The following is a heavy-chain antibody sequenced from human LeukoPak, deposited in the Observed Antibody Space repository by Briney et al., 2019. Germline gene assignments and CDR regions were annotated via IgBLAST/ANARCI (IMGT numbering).Heavy chain of an antibody. CDR2: IGTAGDT. J-gene: IGHJ3*01. V-gene: IGHV3-13*04. D-gene: IGHD6-13*01. CDR3: ATGGAPAGYAYHL. CDR1: GLAFSYYD. Sequence: GSLRLSCVASGLAFSYYDMHWVRQPTGKGLEWVSAIGTAGDTYYPDSVKGRFTISRENARKSLYLQMNNLRVGDTAVYYCATGGAPAGYAYHLWGQGTMVTVSS.